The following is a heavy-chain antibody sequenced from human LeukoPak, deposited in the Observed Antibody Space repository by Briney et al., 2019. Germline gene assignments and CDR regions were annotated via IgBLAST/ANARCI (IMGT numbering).Heavy chain of an antibody. V-gene: IGHV4-39*07. CDR2: VFYSGST. J-gene: IGHJ4*02. CDR1: NGSSSSNGFY. Sequence: SATLSLTCKSSNGSSSSNGFYWGWVRQPPGKGPEWIASVFYSGSTHYNPSLKSRVTISRDTSKNQFSLKVTSVTAADTAVYYCARVGTMADFDSWGQGTLVTVSS. CDR3: ARVGTMADFDS. D-gene: IGHD1-7*01.